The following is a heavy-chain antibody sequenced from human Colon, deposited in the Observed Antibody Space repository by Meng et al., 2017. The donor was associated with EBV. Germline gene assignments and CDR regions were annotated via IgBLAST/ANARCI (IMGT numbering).Heavy chain of an antibody. CDR2: VYHTGST. V-gene: IGHV4-4*02. CDR3: ARVWQSLTAFFDS. J-gene: IGHJ4*02. Sequence: QLQELGTGLVKPSGTLSLLCAVSGGSVGSSHWWTWVRQPPGKGLEWIGEVYHTGSTKYNPSLKSRLTISVDKSKNQFSLNLTSVTAADTAVYYCARVWQSLTAFFDSWSQGTLVTVSS. D-gene: IGHD2-21*01. CDR1: GGSVGSSHW.